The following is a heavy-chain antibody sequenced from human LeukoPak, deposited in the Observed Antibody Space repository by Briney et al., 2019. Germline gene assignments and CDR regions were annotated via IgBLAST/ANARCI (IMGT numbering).Heavy chain of an antibody. CDR2: ISSSSSYI. D-gene: IGHD1-7*01. V-gene: IGHV3-21*01. CDR3: ARDSGNYLDAFDI. Sequence: GGSLRLSCAASGFTFSRHSINWVRQAPGKGLEWVSSISSSSSYIYYADSVRGRFTISRDNAKNSLYLQMNSLRAEDTAVYYCARDSGNYLDAFDIWGQGTMVTVSS. CDR1: GFTFSRHS. J-gene: IGHJ3*02.